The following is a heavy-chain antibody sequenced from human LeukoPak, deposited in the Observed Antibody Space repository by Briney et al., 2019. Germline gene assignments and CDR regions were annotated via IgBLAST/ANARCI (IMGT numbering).Heavy chain of an antibody. CDR2: ISSNGGTT. CDR1: GFTFSSYA. CDR3: VKGHDSSGYYLSYFDY. J-gene: IGHJ4*02. V-gene: IGHV3-64D*09. Sequence: GGSLRLSCSASGFTFSSYAMHWVRQAPGKGLEYVSTISSNGGTTYYADSVKGRFTISRDNSKNTLYLQVGSLRAEDTAVYYCVKGHDSSGYYLSYFDYWGQGALVTVSS. D-gene: IGHD3-22*01.